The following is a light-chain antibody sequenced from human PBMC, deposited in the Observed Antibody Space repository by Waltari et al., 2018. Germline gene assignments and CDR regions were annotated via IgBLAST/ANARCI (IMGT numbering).Light chain of an antibody. Sequence: QSALTQPASVSGSPGQSITIPSPGTSSDVGGYNYFSWYQQHPGKAPKLMIYDVSKRPSGVSKRFSGSKSSNTASLTISGLQAEDEADYYCCSYAGSSTVVFGGGTKLTVL. CDR2: DVS. CDR1: SSDVGGYNY. J-gene: IGLJ2*01. CDR3: CSYAGSSTVV. V-gene: IGLV2-23*02.